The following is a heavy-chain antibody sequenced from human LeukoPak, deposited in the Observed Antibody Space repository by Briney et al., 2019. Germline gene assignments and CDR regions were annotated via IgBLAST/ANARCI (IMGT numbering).Heavy chain of an antibody. CDR2: INPNSGGT. CDR1: GYTFIKHW. Sequence: ASVKVSCKASGYTFIKHWMHWVRQAPGQGLEWMGWINPNSGGTNYAQKFQGRVTMTRDTSISAAYMELSRLRSDDTAVYYCASFGELFPPFDYWGQGTLVTVSS. CDR3: ASFGELFPPFDY. V-gene: IGHV1-2*02. J-gene: IGHJ4*02. D-gene: IGHD3-10*01.